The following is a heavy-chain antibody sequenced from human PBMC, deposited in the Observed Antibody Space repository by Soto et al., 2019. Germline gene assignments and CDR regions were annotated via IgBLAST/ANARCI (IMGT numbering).Heavy chain of an antibody. CDR1: GGSISSSNW. CDR2: IYHSGST. J-gene: IGHJ5*02. CDR3: ARGSAGSGSYEDWFDP. Sequence: PSETLSLTCAASGGSISSSNWWSWVRQPPGKGLEGIGEIYHSGSTNYNPSLKSRVTISVDKSKNQFSLKLSSVTAADTAVYYCARGSAGSGSYEDWFDPWGQGTLVTVSS. V-gene: IGHV4-4*02. D-gene: IGHD3-10*01.